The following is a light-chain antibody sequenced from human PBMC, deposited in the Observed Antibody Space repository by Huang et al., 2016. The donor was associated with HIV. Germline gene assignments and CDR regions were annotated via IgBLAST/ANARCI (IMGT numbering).Light chain of an antibody. V-gene: IGKV4-1*01. Sequence: DIVMTQSPDSLAVSLGERATINCKSSQSILYSSTDKSYLAWYHQKPGQPTKLLIYWESNRESGVHDRVSGSGSGTDFTLTISSLQAEDVAVYYCQQYYSSPFTFGPGTKVDIK. J-gene: IGKJ3*01. CDR1: QSILYSSTDKSY. CDR2: WES. CDR3: QQYYSSPFT.